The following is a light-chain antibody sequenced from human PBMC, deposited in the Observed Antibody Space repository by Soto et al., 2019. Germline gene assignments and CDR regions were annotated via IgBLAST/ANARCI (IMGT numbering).Light chain of an antibody. CDR3: CSYAGSGIVV. Sequence: QSALTQPASVSGCPGQSITISCTGTSSDVGNYNLGSWYQQHPGKVPKVMIYEVTKRPSGVSNRFSGSKSGNTASLTISGLHAEDEADYYCCSYAGSGIVVFGGGTKLTVL. J-gene: IGLJ2*01. CDR1: SSDVGNYNL. V-gene: IGLV2-23*02. CDR2: EVT.